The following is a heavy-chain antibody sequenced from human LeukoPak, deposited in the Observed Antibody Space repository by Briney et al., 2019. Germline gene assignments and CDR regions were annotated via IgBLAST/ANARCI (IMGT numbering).Heavy chain of an antibody. J-gene: IGHJ6*03. CDR2: IYYSGIA. V-gene: IGHV4-59*08. CDR3: ARRTGDRAYYYYMDV. Sequence: SETLSLTCTVSGGSISSYYWSWIRQPPGKGLEWIGYIYYSGIANYNPSLMSRVTISVGTSKNQFSLKLRSVNAADTAVYYNARRTGDRAYYYYMDVWGKGTTVTVSS. CDR1: GGSISSYY. D-gene: IGHD7-27*01.